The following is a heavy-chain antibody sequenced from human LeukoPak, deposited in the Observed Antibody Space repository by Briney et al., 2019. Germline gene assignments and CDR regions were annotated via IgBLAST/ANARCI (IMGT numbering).Heavy chain of an antibody. CDR2: ISAYNRNT. CDR1: GYTFTSYG. CDR3: ARVGITMVRGVTDWFDP. D-gene: IGHD3-10*01. J-gene: IGHJ5*02. Sequence: ASVKVSCKASGYTFTSYGISWVRQAPGQGLEWMGWISAYNRNTNYAQKLQGRVTMTTDTSTSTAYMELRSLRSDDTAVYYCARVGITMVRGVTDWFDPWGQGTLVTVSS. V-gene: IGHV1-18*01.